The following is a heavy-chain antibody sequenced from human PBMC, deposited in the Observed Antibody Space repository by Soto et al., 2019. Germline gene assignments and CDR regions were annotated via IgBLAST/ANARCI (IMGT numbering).Heavy chain of an antibody. CDR1: GYAFTTYG. CDR2: ISAHNGNT. V-gene: IGHV1-18*01. CDR3: ARGRYGEY. J-gene: IGHJ4*02. Sequence: QVHLVQSGAAVKKPGASVKVSCKGSGYAFTTYGITWVRQAPGQGLEWMGWISAHNGNTNYAQKLQGIVTVTRDTSTSTAYMELRSLRSDDTAVYYCARGRYGEYWGQGALVTVSS. D-gene: IGHD3-10*01.